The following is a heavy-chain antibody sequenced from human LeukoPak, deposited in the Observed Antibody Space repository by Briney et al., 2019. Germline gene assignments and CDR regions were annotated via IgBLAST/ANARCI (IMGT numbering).Heavy chain of an antibody. CDR2: IRSKAYGGTT. CDR1: GFTFGDYA. D-gene: IGHD3-10*01. Sequence: GGSLRLSCTASGFTFGDYAMSWFRQAPGKGLEWVGFIRSKAYGGTTEYAASVKGRFTISRDDSKSIAYLQMNSLKTEDTAVYYCTREGYGSGSTPYRAPPPRFDYWGQGTLVTVSS. CDR3: TREGYGSGSTPYRAPPPRFDY. J-gene: IGHJ4*02. V-gene: IGHV3-49*03.